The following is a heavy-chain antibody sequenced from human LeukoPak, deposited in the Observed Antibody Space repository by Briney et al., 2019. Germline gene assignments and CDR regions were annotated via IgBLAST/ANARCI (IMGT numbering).Heavy chain of an antibody. D-gene: IGHD3-22*01. Sequence: PSETLSLTCTVSGVSISSYFWSWIRQPAGKGLEWIGRIHTSGSTNYNPSLKSRVTISGDTSKNQFSLRLSSVTAADTAVYYCARASYSYDINGWVPFDYWGQGTLVTVSS. CDR1: GVSISSYF. CDR2: IHTSGST. CDR3: ARASYSYDINGWVPFDY. V-gene: IGHV4-4*07. J-gene: IGHJ4*02.